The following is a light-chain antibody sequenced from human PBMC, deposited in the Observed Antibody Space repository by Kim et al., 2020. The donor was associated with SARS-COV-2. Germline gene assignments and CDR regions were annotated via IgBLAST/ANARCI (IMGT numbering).Light chain of an antibody. J-gene: IGKJ1*01. V-gene: IGKV3-20*01. Sequence: EILLTQSPGTLSLSPGDRATLSCRASQSVWSNNLAWYQQRPGQAPRLLIYGASSRATDIPDRFSGSGSGTDFTLTVSRLEPEDFAVYYCQQYGSSPRTFGQGTKVDIK. CDR3: QQYGSSPRT. CDR2: GAS. CDR1: QSVWSNN.